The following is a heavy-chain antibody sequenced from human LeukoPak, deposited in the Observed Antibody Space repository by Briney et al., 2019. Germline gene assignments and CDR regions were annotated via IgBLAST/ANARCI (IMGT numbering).Heavy chain of an antibody. J-gene: IGHJ5*02. CDR1: GFSLSNFQ. V-gene: IGHV3-30*04. CDR2: ISRDGRPE. Sequence: PGGSLRLSCVASGFSLSNFQMYWVRQAPGKGLEWVSIISRDGRPEFYADSVKGRFTISRDSASNTLHLEMNNLRTEDTAVYYCMRYYMGLFDPWGQGTLVTVSS. CDR3: MRYYMGLFDP. D-gene: IGHD3-10*01.